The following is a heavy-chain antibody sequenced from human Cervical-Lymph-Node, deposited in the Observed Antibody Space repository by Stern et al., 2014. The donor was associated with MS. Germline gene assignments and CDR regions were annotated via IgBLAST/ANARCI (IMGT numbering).Heavy chain of an antibody. D-gene: IGHD3-10*01. V-gene: IGHV5-51*03. Sequence: VQLGQSGAEVKKPGESLKISCKGSGYTFTNYWIAWVRQMPGQGLQWMGVLYRVYVDHKYSPSSQGQVTITADKSTTTAYLQWRSLKASDTAIYYCARPMYYGSGDPLDYWGQGTLVTVSS. CDR3: ARPMYYGSGDPLDY. CDR1: GYTFTNYW. J-gene: IGHJ4*02. CDR2: LYRVYVDH.